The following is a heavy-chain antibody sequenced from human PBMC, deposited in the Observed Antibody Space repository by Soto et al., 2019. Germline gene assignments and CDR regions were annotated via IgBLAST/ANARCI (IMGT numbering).Heavy chain of an antibody. CDR2: IYYSGST. D-gene: IGHD3-10*01. V-gene: IGHV4-39*01. CDR1: GGSISSSSYY. J-gene: IGHJ4*02. Sequence: QLQLQESGPGLVKPSETLSLTCTVSGGSISSSSYYWGWIRQPPGKGLEWIGSIYYSGSTYYNPSLRGRVPMSVDTTTNRSCRKLSSVTAADTAVYYCARRGSGCYSDCWGQGTLVAVSS. CDR3: ARRGSGCYSDC.